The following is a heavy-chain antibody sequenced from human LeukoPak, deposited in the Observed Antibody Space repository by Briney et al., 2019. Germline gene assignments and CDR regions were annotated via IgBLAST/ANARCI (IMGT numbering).Heavy chain of an antibody. CDR3: ARDIEAAGKRNWFDP. CDR1: GGSISSSSYY. V-gene: IGHV4-39*07. D-gene: IGHD6-13*01. Sequence: PSETLSLICTVSGGSISSSSYYWGWIRQPPGKGLEWIGSIYYSGSTYYNPSLKSRVTISVDTSKNQFSLKLSSVTAADTAVYYCARDIEAAGKRNWFDPWGQGTLVTVSS. J-gene: IGHJ5*02. CDR2: IYYSGST.